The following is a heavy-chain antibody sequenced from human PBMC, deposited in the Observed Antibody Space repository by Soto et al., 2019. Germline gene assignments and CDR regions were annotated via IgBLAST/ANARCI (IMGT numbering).Heavy chain of an antibody. CDR3: AKDMPGGQYYYYGMDV. V-gene: IGHV3-30*18. J-gene: IGHJ6*02. D-gene: IGHD2-2*01. CDR2: ISYDGSNK. CDR1: GFTFSSYG. Sequence: GGSLRLSCAASGFTFSSYGMHWVRQAPGKGLEWVAVISYDGSNKYYADSVKGRFTISRDNSKNTLYLQMSSLRAEDTAVYYCAKDMPGGQYYYYGMDVWGQGTTVTVSS.